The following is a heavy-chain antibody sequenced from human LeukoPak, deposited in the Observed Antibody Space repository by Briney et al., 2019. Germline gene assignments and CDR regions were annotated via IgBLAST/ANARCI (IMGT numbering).Heavy chain of an antibody. D-gene: IGHD2-21*02. CDR2: TNNDGSTT. Sequence: GGSLRLSCAASGFTSLTQWMYWVRQAPGKGLVWVSLTNNDGSTTNYADSVKGRVTISRDNAKNTLFLQMDSLRGDDTAVYYCASRVATSFDYWGPGTLVTVSS. CDR3: ASRVATSFDY. V-gene: IGHV3-74*01. J-gene: IGHJ4*02. CDR1: GFTSLTQW.